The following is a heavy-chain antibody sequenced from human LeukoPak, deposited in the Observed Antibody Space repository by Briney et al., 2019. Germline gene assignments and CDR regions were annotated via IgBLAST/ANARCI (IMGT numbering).Heavy chain of an antibody. J-gene: IGHJ4*02. V-gene: IGHV3-48*04. CDR1: GFTFSSYW. CDR2: ISSSGSTI. Sequence: GGSLRLSCAASGFTFSSYWMSWVRQAPGKGLEWVSYISSSGSTIYYADSVKGRFTISRDNAKNPLYLQMNSLRAEDTAVYYCACIAMVRGVIIFDYGGQGTLVTVSS. D-gene: IGHD3-10*01. CDR3: ACIAMVRGVIIFDY.